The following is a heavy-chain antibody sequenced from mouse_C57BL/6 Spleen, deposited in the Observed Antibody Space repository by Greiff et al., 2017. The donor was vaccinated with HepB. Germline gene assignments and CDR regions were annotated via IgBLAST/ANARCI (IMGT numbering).Heavy chain of an antibody. CDR3: ARSPIDYDSSYYAMDY. V-gene: IGHV1-52*01. J-gene: IGHJ4*01. CDR1: GYTFTSYW. Sequence: QVHVKQPGAELVRPGSSVKLSCKASGYTFTSYWMHWVKQRPIQGLEWIGNIDPSDSETHYNQKFKDKATLTVDKSSSTAYMQLSSLTSEDSAVYYCARSPIDYDSSYYAMDYWGQGTSVTVSS. D-gene: IGHD1-1*01. CDR2: IDPSDSET.